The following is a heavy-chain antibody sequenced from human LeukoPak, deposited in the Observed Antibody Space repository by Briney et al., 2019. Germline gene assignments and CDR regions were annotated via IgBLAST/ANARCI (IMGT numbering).Heavy chain of an antibody. D-gene: IGHD3-22*01. Sequence: GGSLRLSCAASGFTFNTYSMNWVRQAPGKGLEWVSTISGTGGNTYYADSVKGRFTISRDNSKNTMYLQMNSLRAEDTAVYYCAKFQANYYDSSGYGCFDYWGQGTLVTVSS. V-gene: IGHV3-23*01. CDR3: AKFQANYYDSSGYGCFDY. CDR1: GFTFNTYS. CDR2: ISGTGGNT. J-gene: IGHJ4*02.